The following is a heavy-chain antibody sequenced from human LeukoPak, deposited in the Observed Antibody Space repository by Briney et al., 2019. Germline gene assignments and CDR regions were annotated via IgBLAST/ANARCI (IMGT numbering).Heavy chain of an antibody. J-gene: IGHJ3*02. Sequence: ASVKVSCKASGNTFTSSHMHWVRQAPGQGLEWMGIINIGDGYTKHAQKFQGRVTITRDTSTSTLYMELSSLRSEDTAVYYCAKDRGGSYTFDIWGQGTMVTVSS. CDR3: AKDRGGSYTFDI. CDR2: INIGDGYT. V-gene: IGHV1-46*01. D-gene: IGHD3-16*01. CDR1: GNTFTSSH.